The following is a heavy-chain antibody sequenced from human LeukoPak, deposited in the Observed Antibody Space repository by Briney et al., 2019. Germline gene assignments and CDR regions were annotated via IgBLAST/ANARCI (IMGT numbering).Heavy chain of an antibody. Sequence: PSETLSLTCTVSGGSISSYYWSWIRQPAGKGLEWIGRIYTSGSTDYNPSLKSRVTMSVDTSKNQFSLKLSSVTAADTAVYYCARDELLWFGELSAAFDIWGQGTMVTVSS. D-gene: IGHD3-10*01. CDR1: GGSISSYY. CDR2: IYTSGST. J-gene: IGHJ3*02. CDR3: ARDELLWFGELSAAFDI. V-gene: IGHV4-4*07.